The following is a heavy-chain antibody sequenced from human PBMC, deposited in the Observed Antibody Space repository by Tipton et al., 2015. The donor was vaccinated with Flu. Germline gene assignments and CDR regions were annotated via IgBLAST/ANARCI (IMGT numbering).Heavy chain of an antibody. Sequence: TLSLTCAVYGGSFSGYYWSWIRQPPGKGLEWIGEINPSGITNYNPSLKSRVTISVDTSKNQFSLKLSSVTAADTAVYYCARVTELLWFGEARGWFDPWGQVTLVTVSS. J-gene: IGHJ5*02. CDR2: INPSGIT. CDR1: GGSFSGYY. D-gene: IGHD3-10*01. V-gene: IGHV4-34*01. CDR3: ARVTELLWFGEARGWFDP.